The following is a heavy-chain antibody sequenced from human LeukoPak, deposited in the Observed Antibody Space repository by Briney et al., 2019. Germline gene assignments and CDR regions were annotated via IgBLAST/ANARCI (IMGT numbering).Heavy chain of an antibody. V-gene: IGHV3-23*01. J-gene: IGHJ4*02. CDR2: ISGSGGST. D-gene: IGHD6-19*01. Sequence: PGGSLRLSCAASGFTFSSYATSWVRQAPGKGLEWVSAISGSGGSTYYADSVKGRFTISRDNSKNTLYLQMNSLRAEDTAVYYCARRSGIAVAGAFDYWGQGTLVTVSS. CDR1: GFTFSSYA. CDR3: ARRSGIAVAGAFDY.